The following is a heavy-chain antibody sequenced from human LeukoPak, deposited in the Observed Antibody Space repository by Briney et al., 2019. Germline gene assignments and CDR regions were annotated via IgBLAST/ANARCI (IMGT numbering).Heavy chain of an antibody. CDR2: INHSGST. Sequence: PSETLSLTCAVYGGSFSGYYWSWIRQPPGKGLEWIGEINHSGSTNYNPSLKSRVTISVDTSKNQFSLKLSSVTAADTAVYYCARQDDIVVVPAAIVGNWFDPWGQGTLVTVSS. J-gene: IGHJ5*02. CDR3: ARQDDIVVVPAAIVGNWFDP. V-gene: IGHV4-34*01. CDR1: GGSFSGYY. D-gene: IGHD2-2*01.